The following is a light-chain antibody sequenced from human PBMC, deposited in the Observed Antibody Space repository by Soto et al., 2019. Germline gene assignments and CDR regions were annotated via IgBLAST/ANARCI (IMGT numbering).Light chain of an antibody. V-gene: IGLV2-14*01. CDR1: GSDVGDYDY. J-gene: IGLJ1*01. CDR3: SLYTSSQAYV. Sequence: QSVLTQPASVSGSPGESITISCTGTGSDVGDYDYVSWYQHHPGKAPKLMIYEVSNRPSGVSNRFSGTKSGNTASLTISGLQAEDEADYFCSLYTSSQAYVFGTGTKV. CDR2: EVS.